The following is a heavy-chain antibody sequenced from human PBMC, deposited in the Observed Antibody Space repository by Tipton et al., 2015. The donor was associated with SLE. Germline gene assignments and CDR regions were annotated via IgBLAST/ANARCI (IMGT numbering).Heavy chain of an antibody. CDR2: MRSKADSYAT. CDR3: TTSSSPFDY. J-gene: IGHJ4*02. D-gene: IGHD6-6*01. Sequence: GSLRLSCAASGLGFSGSAIHWVRQASGKGLEWVGRMRSKADSYATGYAASVEGRFTISRDDSKNTAYLQMRSLKTEDTALYYCTTSSSPFDYWGQGTLVTVSS. V-gene: IGHV3-73*01. CDR1: GLGFSGSA.